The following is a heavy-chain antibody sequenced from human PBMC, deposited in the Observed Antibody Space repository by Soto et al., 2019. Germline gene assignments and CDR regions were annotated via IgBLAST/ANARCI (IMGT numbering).Heavy chain of an antibody. J-gene: IGHJ4*02. V-gene: IGHV3-33*01. D-gene: IGHD3-9*01. CDR2: IWYDGSNK. CDR3: ARDDGFDLYYFDY. Sequence: GGAPGPPRAGSGFPFRRYGMHRGRQAPGKGLEWVAVIWYDGSNKYYADSVKGRFTISRDNSKNTLYLQMNSLRAEDTAVYYCARDDGFDLYYFDYWGQGTLVTVSS. CDR1: GFPFRRYG.